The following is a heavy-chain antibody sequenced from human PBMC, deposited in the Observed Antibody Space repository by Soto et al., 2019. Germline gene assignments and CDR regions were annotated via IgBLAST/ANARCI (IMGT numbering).Heavy chain of an antibody. CDR1: GGSIRSYY. J-gene: IGHJ6*02. Sequence: PSETLSLTCTVSGGSIRSYYWSWIRQPPGKGLEWIGYIYYSGSTNYNPSLKSRVTISVDTSKNQFSLKLSSVTAADTAVYYCARGGGSWYGYYYYGMDVWGQGTTVTVSS. D-gene: IGHD6-13*01. CDR3: ARGGGSWYGYYYYGMDV. V-gene: IGHV4-59*01. CDR2: IYYSGST.